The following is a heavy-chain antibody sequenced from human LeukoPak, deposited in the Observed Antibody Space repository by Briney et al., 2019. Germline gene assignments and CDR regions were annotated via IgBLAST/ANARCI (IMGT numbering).Heavy chain of an antibody. CDR1: GFTFSRYA. D-gene: IGHD5-12*01. Sequence: AGGSLRLSCAASGFTFSRYAMHWVRQAPGKGLEWVAVIAYDGSKKYYADSVKGRFTISRDNSKYTLYLQMNSLRAEDTAVYYCARDDSDVGIVATISREGDYFDYWGQGTLVTVSS. J-gene: IGHJ4*02. CDR3: ARDDSDVGIVATISREGDYFDY. V-gene: IGHV3-30-3*01. CDR2: IAYDGSKK.